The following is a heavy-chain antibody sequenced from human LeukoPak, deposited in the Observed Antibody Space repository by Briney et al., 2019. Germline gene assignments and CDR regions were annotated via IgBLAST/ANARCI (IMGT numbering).Heavy chain of an antibody. Sequence: SETLSLTCTVSGGSISSSSYYWGWIRQPPGKGLEWIGSIYYSGSTYYNPSLKSRVTISVDTSKNQFSLKLSSVTAADTAVYYCARVAVAGPNWFDPWGQGTLVTVSS. D-gene: IGHD6-19*01. CDR3: ARVAVAGPNWFDP. J-gene: IGHJ5*02. CDR2: IYYSGST. CDR1: GGSISSSSYY. V-gene: IGHV4-39*07.